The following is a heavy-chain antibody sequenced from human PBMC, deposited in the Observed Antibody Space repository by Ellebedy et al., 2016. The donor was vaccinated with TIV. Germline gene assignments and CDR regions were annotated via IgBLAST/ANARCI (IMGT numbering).Heavy chain of an antibody. CDR1: EFTFRSYA. CDR2: ICSSGFGT. V-gene: IGHV3-23*01. J-gene: IGHJ4*02. D-gene: IGHD2-8*01. CDR3: AKGRRMVYSTGGLDS. Sequence: GGALRLSCAASEFTFRSYAMSWVRQAPGKGLEWVSTICSSGFGTYYADSVKGRFTISRDNSKNTLYLQMNSLRAEDTAVYYCAKGRRMVYSTGGLDSWGQGTLVTVSS.